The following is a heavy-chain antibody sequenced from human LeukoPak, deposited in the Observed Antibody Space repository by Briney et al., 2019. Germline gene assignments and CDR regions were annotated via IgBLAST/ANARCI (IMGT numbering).Heavy chain of an antibody. CDR3: ARGSLERITRYYYYGMDV. J-gene: IGHJ6*02. V-gene: IGHV4-61*08. CDR2: IYYSGST. D-gene: IGHD2/OR15-2a*01. Sequence: PSETLSLTCAVSSGSISSGGYYWSWIRQPPGKALEWIGHIYYSGSTDYNPSLKGRVTISIDTSKNQFSLKLSSVAAADTAMYYCARGSLERITRYYYYGMDVWGQGTTVTVSS. CDR1: SGSISSGGYY.